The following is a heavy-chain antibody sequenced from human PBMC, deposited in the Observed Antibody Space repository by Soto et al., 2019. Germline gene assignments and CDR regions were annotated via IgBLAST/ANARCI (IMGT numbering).Heavy chain of an antibody. CDR3: ARDAVLGYSSSLFDY. D-gene: IGHD6-6*01. CDR1: GFTFSSYG. CDR2: IWYDGSNK. J-gene: IGHJ4*02. Sequence: QVQLVESGGGVVQPGRSLRLSCAASGFTFSSYGMHWVRQAPGKGLEWVAVIWYDGSNKYYADSVKGRFTISRDNSKNTLYLQMNSLRAEVMAVYYCARDAVLGYSSSLFDYWGQGTLVTVSS. V-gene: IGHV3-33*01.